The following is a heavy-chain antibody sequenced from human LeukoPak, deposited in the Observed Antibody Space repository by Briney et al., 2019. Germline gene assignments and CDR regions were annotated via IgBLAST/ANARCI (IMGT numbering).Heavy chain of an antibody. J-gene: IGHJ6*03. CDR3: ARCRTAAAGTETYYYYMDV. Sequence: ASVEVSCKASGYTFTSYYMHWVRQAPGQGLEWMGIINPSGGSTSYAQKFQGRVTMTRDTSTSTVYMELSSLRSEDTAVYYCARCRTAAAGTETYYYYMDVWGKGTTVTISS. D-gene: IGHD6-13*01. CDR2: INPSGGST. CDR1: GYTFTSYY. V-gene: IGHV1-46*01.